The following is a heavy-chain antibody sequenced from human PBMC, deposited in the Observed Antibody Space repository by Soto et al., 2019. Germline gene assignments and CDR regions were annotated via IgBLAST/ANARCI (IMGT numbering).Heavy chain of an antibody. Sequence: QITLKESGPTLVKPTQTLTLTCTFSGFSLSTSGVGVGWIRQPPGKALEWLALIYWDDDKRYSPSLKSRLTITKDTSKNQVVLTMTNMDPVDTATYYCAHRAWGVRYYYCSGSYNWFDPWGQGTLVTVSS. CDR1: GFSLSTSGVG. CDR2: IYWDDDK. V-gene: IGHV2-5*02. D-gene: IGHD3-10*01. CDR3: AHRAWGVRYYYCSGSYNWFDP. J-gene: IGHJ5*02.